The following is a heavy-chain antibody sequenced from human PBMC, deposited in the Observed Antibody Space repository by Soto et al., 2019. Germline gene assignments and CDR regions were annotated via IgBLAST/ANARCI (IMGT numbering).Heavy chain of an antibody. V-gene: IGHV1-69*12. CDR3: ARHPCGRGYYYGMDV. J-gene: IGHJ6*02. CDR1: GGTFSSYA. CDR2: IIPIFGTA. D-gene: IGHD2-15*01. Sequence: QVQLVQSGAEVKKPGSSVKVSCKASGGTFSSYAISWVRQAPGQGLEWMGGIIPIFGTANYAQKFQDRVTITADEPTSTAYMELSSLRSEDMAVYYCARHPCGRGYYYGMDVWGQGTTVTVSS.